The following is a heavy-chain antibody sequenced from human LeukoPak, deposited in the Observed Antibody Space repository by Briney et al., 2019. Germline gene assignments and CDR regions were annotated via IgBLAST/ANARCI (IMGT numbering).Heavy chain of an antibody. CDR1: GFSLSRYG. CDR3: AKELGHALPFDY. J-gene: IGHJ4*02. D-gene: IGHD2-2*01. V-gene: IGHV3-30-3*01. Sequence: GGSLRLSCAASGFSLSRYGMHWVRQAPGKGLEWVAFISYDGSNKYYADSVMGRFTISRDNSKNMLYLEMNSLRDEDTAIYYCAKELGHALPFDYWGQGTLVTVSS. CDR2: ISYDGSNK.